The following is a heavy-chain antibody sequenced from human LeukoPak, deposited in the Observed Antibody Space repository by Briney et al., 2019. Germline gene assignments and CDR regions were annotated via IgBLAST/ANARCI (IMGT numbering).Heavy chain of an antibody. CDR2: IIPIFGTA. Sequence: ASVKVSCKASGGTFSSYAISWVRQAPGQGLEWMGGIIPIFGTANYAQKFQGRATITADKSTSTAYMELSSLRSEDTAVYYCARAIVPAIRFYYYYYGMDVWGKGTTVTVSS. V-gene: IGHV1-69*06. CDR1: GGTFSSYA. J-gene: IGHJ6*04. CDR3: ARAIVPAIRFYYYYYGMDV. D-gene: IGHD2-2*01.